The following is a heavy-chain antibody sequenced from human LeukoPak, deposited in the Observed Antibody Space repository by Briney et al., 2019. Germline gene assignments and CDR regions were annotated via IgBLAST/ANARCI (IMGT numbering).Heavy chain of an antibody. CDR2: MSSSGGRT. J-gene: IGHJ4*02. V-gene: IGHV3-23*01. Sequence: PGGSLRLSCAASGFTFSNDAMSWVRRAPGKGLEWVSAMSSSGGRTYYADSVKGRFTISRDNSENTLYLQMNSLRAEDTAVYYCAKVAYSSSSGTPIDYWGQGTLVTVSS. CDR3: AKVAYSSSSGTPIDY. CDR1: GFTFSNDA. D-gene: IGHD6-6*01.